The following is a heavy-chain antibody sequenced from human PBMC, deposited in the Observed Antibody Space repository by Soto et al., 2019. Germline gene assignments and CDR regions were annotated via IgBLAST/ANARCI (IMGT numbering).Heavy chain of an antibody. CDR3: ARGALTVANWFDP. CDR1: GYTFTDYY. J-gene: IGHJ5*02. V-gene: IGHV1-2*07. Sequence: QVQLVQSGAEVKKPGASVKVSCKASGYTFTDYYMNWVRQAPGQGLEWMGWINPNNGGTNYAHKFQGRVTMTRDTSISTADMDLSRLRSDDTALYYCARGALTVANWFDPWGQGTQVTVSS. D-gene: IGHD6-19*01. CDR2: INPNNGGT.